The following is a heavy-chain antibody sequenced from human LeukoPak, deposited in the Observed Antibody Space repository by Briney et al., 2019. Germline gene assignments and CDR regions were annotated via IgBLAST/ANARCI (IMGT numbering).Heavy chain of an antibody. D-gene: IGHD3-10*01. V-gene: IGHV4-59*01. CDR3: ARIRSSLTVDY. Sequence: PSETLSLTCTVSGGSIRSYFWSWIRQPPGTGLEWIGYIFYTGSTNYSPSLKSRVTISLDTSKNQCSLNLTSVTAADTAVYFCARIRSSLTVDYWGQGTLVSVSS. J-gene: IGHJ4*02. CDR1: GGSIRSYF. CDR2: IFYTGST.